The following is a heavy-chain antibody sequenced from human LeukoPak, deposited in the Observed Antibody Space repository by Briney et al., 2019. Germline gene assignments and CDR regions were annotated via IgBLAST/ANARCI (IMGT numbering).Heavy chain of an antibody. CDR2: ISGSGGST. V-gene: IGHV3-23*01. Sequence: GGSLRLSCAASGFPFSSYAMSWVRQAPGKGLEWVSAISGSGGSTYYADSVKGRFTISRDNSKNTLYLQMNSLRAEDTAVYYCAKAGISARPDYYYYYYMDVWGKGTTVTVSS. CDR1: GFPFSSYA. J-gene: IGHJ6*03. D-gene: IGHD6-6*01. CDR3: AKAGISARPDYYYYYYMDV.